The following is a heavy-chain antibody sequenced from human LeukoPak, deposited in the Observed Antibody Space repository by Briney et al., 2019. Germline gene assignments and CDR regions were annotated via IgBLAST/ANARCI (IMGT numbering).Heavy chain of an antibody. D-gene: IGHD1-26*01. CDR1: GFTFSSYA. Sequence: GGSLRLSCAASGFTFSSYAMTWVRQAPGKGLEWVATIKVDGSTEYPVDSMKGRFTISRDNAKNSLHLQMNSLRAEDTAVYYCATYSGPDKWDASDMWGQGTLVTVSS. J-gene: IGHJ3*02. V-gene: IGHV3-7*01. CDR2: IKVDGSTE. CDR3: ATYSGPDKWDASDM.